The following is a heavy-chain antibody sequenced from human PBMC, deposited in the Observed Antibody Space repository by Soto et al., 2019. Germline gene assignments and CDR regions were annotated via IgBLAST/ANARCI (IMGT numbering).Heavy chain of an antibody. J-gene: IGHJ5*02. CDR1: GFSLSTSGVG. CDR2: IYWDDDK. V-gene: IGHV2-5*02. Sequence: QITLKESGPTLVKPTQTVTLTCAFSGFSLSTSGVGVGWIRQPPGKALDWLALIYWDDDKHYSPSLKSRLTIXXDTSKNQVVLTMTNMDPVDTATYYCAHRAGGWFDRWGQGALVTVSS. CDR3: AHRAGGWFDR.